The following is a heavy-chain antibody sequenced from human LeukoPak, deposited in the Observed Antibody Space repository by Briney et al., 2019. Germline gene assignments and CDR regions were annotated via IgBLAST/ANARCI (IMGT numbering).Heavy chain of an antibody. Sequence: PGGSLRLSCAASGFTSSSYGMHWVRQAPGKGLEWVAVISYDGSNKYYADSVKGRFTISRDNSKNTLYLQMNSLRAEDTAVYYCAKGRGDILTGYYYFDYWGQGTLVTVSS. V-gene: IGHV3-30*18. D-gene: IGHD3-9*01. CDR3: AKGRGDILTGYYYFDY. CDR1: GFTSSSYG. CDR2: ISYDGSNK. J-gene: IGHJ4*02.